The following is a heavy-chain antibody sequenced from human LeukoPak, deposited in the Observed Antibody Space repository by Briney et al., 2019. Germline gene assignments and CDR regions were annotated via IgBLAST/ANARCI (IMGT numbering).Heavy chain of an antibody. CDR1: GGTFSSYA. D-gene: IGHD6-13*01. CDR3: ARDLPYSSSWESIDY. CDR2: ISTYNGNT. J-gene: IGHJ4*02. Sequence: ASVKVSCKASGGTFSSYAISWVRQAPGQGLEWMGWISTYNGNTNYAQKIQGRVTMTTDTSTRTAYMELRSLRSDDTAVYYCARDLPYSSSWESIDYWGQGTLVTVSS. V-gene: IGHV1-18*01.